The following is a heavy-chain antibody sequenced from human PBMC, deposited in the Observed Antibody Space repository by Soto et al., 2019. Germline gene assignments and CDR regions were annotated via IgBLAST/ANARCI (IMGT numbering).Heavy chain of an antibody. J-gene: IGHJ4*02. V-gene: IGHV4-39*01. D-gene: IGHD6-13*01. CDR3: ASPDSSSWAAPFGS. CDR2: SSYTGNT. CDR1: GASITSGNYY. Sequence: PSETLSLTCTVSGASITSGNYYWGWIRQPPGKGLQWIGSSSYTGNTYFNPSLRSRVTISVDTSNNQFSLRLTSVTASDTAVYYCASPDSSSWAAPFGSWGQGTLVTVS.